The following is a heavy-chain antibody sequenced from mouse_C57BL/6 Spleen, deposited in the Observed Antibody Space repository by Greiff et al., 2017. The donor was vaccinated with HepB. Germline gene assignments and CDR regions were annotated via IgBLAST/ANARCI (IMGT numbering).Heavy chain of an antibody. J-gene: IGHJ2*01. CDR2: IYPGSGST. Sequence: VQLQQSGAELLKPGASVKMSCKASGYTFTSYWITWVKQRPGQGLEWIGDIYPGSGSTNYNEKFKSKATLTVDTSSSTAYMQLSSLTSEDSAVYYCAREGAHPDYWGQGTTLTVSS. V-gene: IGHV1-55*01. CDR3: AREGAHPDY. CDR1: GYTFTSYW.